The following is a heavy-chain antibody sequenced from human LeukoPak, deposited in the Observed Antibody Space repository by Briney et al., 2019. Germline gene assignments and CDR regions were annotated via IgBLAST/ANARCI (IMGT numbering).Heavy chain of an antibody. V-gene: IGHV3-23*01. CDR3: ANHPSSGYPSDY. J-gene: IGHJ4*02. Sequence: GGSLRLSCGTSVFTFRRLWMRWVRQAPGKGLEWGSAISGNGGSTYYADSVKGRFTISRDNSKNTLYLQMKSLSAEDTAVYYCANHPSSGYPSDYWGQGTLVTVSS. D-gene: IGHD3-22*01. CDR1: VFTFRRLW. CDR2: ISGNGGST.